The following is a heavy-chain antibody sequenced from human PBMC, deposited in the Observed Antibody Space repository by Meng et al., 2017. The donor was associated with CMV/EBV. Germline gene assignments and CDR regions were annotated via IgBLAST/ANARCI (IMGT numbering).Heavy chain of an antibody. CDR2: IIPIFGTA. V-gene: IGHV1-69*05. D-gene: IGHD3-3*01. CDR3: ARDVTIFGTRRGMDV. Sequence: SVKVSCKASGGTFSSYAISWVRQAPGQGLEWMGGIIPIFGTANYAQKFQGRVTITTDESTSTAYMELSSLRSEDTAVYYCARDVTIFGTRRGMDVWGQGTTVTVSS. J-gene: IGHJ6*02. CDR1: GGTFSSYA.